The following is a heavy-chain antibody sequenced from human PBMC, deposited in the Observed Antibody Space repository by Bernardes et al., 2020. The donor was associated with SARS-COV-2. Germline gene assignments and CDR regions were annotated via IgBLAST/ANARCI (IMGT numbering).Heavy chain of an antibody. J-gene: IGHJ6*02. CDR3: AKRLPGIAVAGYYYYYYGMDV. CDR1: GFTLSCYS. CDR2: INASGGST. D-gene: IGHD6-19*01. V-gene: IGHV3-23*01. Sequence: GGSLSLTCAASGFTLSCYSMSWVRQPPGKGLEWVSAINASGGSTYNADPKKGVSTISRDNSKNTLYLQMNSLRAEDTAVYYCAKRLPGIAVAGYYYYYYGMDVWGQGTTVTVSS.